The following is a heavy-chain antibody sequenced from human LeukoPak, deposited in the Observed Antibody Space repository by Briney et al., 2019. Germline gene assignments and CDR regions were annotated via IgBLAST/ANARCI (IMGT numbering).Heavy chain of an antibody. CDR2: IGAYNGNT. J-gene: IGHJ4*02. D-gene: IGHD3-3*01. CDR1: GYTFTSYG. Sequence: ASVKVSCKASGYTFTSYGISWVRQAPGQGLEWMGWIGAYNGNTNYAQKLQGRVTMTTDTSTSTAYMELRSLRSDDTAVYYCARVGAVQYYDYWSGYYKGGFDYWGQGTLVTVSS. V-gene: IGHV1-18*01. CDR3: ARVGAVQYYDYWSGYYKGGFDY.